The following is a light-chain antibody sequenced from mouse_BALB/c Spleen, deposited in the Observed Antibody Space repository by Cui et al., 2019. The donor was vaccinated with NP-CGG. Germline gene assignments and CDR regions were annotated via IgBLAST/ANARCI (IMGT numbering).Light chain of an antibody. CDR1: TGAVTTSNY. CDR2: GTN. Sequence: AVVTQETALTTSPGETVTLTCRSSTGAVTTSNYANWVQEKPDHLFTGLIGGTNNRAPGVPARFSGSLIGDKAALILTGAQTEDEAIYFCALWYSNHWVFGGGTKLTVL. J-gene: IGLJ1*01. CDR3: ALWYSNHWV. V-gene: IGLV1*01.